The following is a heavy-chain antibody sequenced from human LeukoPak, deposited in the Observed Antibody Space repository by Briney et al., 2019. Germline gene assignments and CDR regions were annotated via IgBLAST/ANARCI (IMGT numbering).Heavy chain of an antibody. D-gene: IGHD1-26*01. J-gene: IGHJ5*02. CDR1: GFTFSSYA. Sequence: GGSLRLSCAASGFTFSSYAMTWVRQAPGKGLEWASGISGSGDNTYYADSVKGRFTISRDNSENTLYLQMNSLRVEDTAVYYCAKDPRGVGARGSWGQGTLVAVSS. CDR3: AKDPRGVGARGS. V-gene: IGHV3-23*01. CDR2: ISGSGDNT.